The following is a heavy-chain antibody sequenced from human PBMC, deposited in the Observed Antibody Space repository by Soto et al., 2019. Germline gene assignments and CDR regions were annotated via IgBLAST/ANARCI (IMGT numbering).Heavy chain of an antibody. CDR3: ACQTGVFGHYFDY. V-gene: IGHV4-39*01. CDR2: IYYNGNT. J-gene: IGHJ4*02. Sequence: QLRLQEAGPGLVKPSETLSLTCTVSGGSISSSSYYWGWIRQPPGKGPEWIGAIYYNGNTYYNPYLKSRVTMSVDTSKHQFSMKLSSATDADTAMYYCACQTGVFGHYFDYWGQGTLVTVSS. D-gene: IGHD3-16*01. CDR1: GGSISSSSYY.